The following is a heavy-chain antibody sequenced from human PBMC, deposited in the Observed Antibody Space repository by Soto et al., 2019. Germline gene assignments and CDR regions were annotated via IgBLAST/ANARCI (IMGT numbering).Heavy chain of an antibody. J-gene: IGHJ6*02. D-gene: IGHD3-16*01. Sequence: MXLTCTFSGGSISSGGYYWIWILQHPGKGLEWIGYIYYSGSTYYNPSLKSRFTISVDTSKNQFSLKLSSVTAADTAVYYCARDRSYGAIYGMDVWGQGTTVTVS. V-gene: IGHV4-31*03. CDR2: IYYSGST. CDR1: GGSISSGGYY. CDR3: ARDRSYGAIYGMDV.